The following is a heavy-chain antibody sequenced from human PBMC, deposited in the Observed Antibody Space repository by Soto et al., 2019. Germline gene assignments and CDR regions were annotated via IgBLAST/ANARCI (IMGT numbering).Heavy chain of an antibody. V-gene: IGHV1-69*01. Sequence: QVQVVQSGVEVRRPGSSVKVSCKASGDTFKNCVISWVRQAPGQGLEWMGGIIPLFGTTDFAQRFQGRLTITSDESTTTAYMERSRLRSEDTATYYCAARLGFGKLFVVGGQGTTVIGSS. CDR2: IIPLFGTT. J-gene: IGHJ6*02. CDR1: GDTFKNCV. D-gene: IGHD3-10*01. CDR3: AARLGFGKLFVV.